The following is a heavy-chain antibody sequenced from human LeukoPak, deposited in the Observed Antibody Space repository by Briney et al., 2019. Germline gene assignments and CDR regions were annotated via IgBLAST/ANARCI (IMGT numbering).Heavy chain of an antibody. Sequence: GGSLRLSCAAPGFTFSSYAMSWVRQAPGKGLEWVSAISGSGGSTYYADSVKGRFTTSRDNSKNTLCLQMNSLRAEDTAVYYCAKGKEYSYGYVYWGQGTLVTVSS. D-gene: IGHD5-18*01. V-gene: IGHV3-23*01. CDR3: AKGKEYSYGYVY. CDR1: GFTFSSYA. J-gene: IGHJ4*02. CDR2: ISGSGGST.